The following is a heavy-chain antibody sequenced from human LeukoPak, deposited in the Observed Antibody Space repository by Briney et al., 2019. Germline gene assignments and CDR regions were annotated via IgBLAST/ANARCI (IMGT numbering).Heavy chain of an antibody. CDR3: ARDSGGSYQGIDY. J-gene: IGHJ4*02. Sequence: GASVKVSCKASGYTFTGYYMHWVRQAPGQGLEWMGWINPNSGGTNYAQKFQGRVTMTRDTSISTAYMDLSRLRSDDTAVYYCARDSGGSYQGIDYWGQGTLVTVSS. D-gene: IGHD1-26*01. V-gene: IGHV1-2*02. CDR2: INPNSGGT. CDR1: GYTFTGYY.